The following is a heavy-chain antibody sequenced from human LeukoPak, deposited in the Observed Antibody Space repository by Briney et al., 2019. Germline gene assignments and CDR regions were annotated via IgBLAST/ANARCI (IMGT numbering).Heavy chain of an antibody. Sequence: GGPLRLSCAASGFTFSNYWMNWVRQAPGKGLEWVSYISSSGSTIYYADSVKGRFTISRDNAKNSLYLQMNSLRAEDTAVYYCARDVVEMATITSYYYYMDVWGKGTTVTLPS. J-gene: IGHJ6*03. CDR1: GFTFSNYW. CDR3: ARDVVEMATITSYYYYMDV. V-gene: IGHV3-48*04. D-gene: IGHD5-24*01. CDR2: ISSSGSTI.